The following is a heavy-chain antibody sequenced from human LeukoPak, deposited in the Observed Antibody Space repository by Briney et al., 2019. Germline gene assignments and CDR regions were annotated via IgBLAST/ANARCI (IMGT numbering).Heavy chain of an antibody. D-gene: IGHD3-22*01. Sequence: GGSLRLSCVASGFTVSNNYMSWGRQAPGKELELGSVIYSGDSTYYADSVKGRFTISRDNSKNPLYLQINRLRAEDPAVYHCAKARDLYDSSNNFDFWGRGTLVTVSS. CDR2: IYSGDST. V-gene: IGHV3-53*05. CDR1: GFTVSNNY. J-gene: IGHJ4*02. CDR3: AKARDLYDSSNNFDF.